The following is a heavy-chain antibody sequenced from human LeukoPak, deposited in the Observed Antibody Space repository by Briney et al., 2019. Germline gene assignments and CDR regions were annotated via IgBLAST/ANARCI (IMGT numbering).Heavy chain of an antibody. D-gene: IGHD4-17*01. CDR2: INHSGST. J-gene: IGHJ4*02. CDR3: ARYRSSHDYGDYVPPFDY. CDR1: GGSISSYY. Sequence: KPSETLSLTCTVSGGSISSYYWSWIRQPPGKGLEWIGEINHSGSTNYNPSLKSRVTISVDTSKNQFSLKLSSVTAADTAVYYCARYRSSHDYGDYVPPFDYWGQGTLVTVSS. V-gene: IGHV4-34*01.